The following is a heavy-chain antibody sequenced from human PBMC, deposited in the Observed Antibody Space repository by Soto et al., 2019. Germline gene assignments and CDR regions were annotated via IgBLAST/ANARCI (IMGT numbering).Heavy chain of an antibody. J-gene: IGHJ4*02. CDR2: ISTSGATR. CDR1: GFTFSTDS. CDR3: ARFFGSGFDY. D-gene: IGHD6-19*01. Sequence: ASGFTFSTDSMNWVRQSPGKGLEWVAHISTSGATRYYADSVKGRFTISRDNAKTSLYLQMDSLRNEDTAVYYCARFFGSGFDYWGQGTLVTVSS. V-gene: IGHV3-48*02.